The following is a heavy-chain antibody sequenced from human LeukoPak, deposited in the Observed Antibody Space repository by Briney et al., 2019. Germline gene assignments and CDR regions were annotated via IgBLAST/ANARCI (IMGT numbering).Heavy chain of an antibody. CDR3: ARESDAAGRGPDY. D-gene: IGHD6-13*01. J-gene: IGHJ4*02. Sequence: TGGSLRLSCAASGFTVSSNHMSCVRQAPGKGPEWVSLIYSGRITYYADSVKARFTISRDNSKNTLYLQMNSLRAEDTAVYYCARESDAAGRGPDYWGQGTLVTVSS. CDR2: IYSGRIT. CDR1: GFTVSSNH. V-gene: IGHV3-53*01.